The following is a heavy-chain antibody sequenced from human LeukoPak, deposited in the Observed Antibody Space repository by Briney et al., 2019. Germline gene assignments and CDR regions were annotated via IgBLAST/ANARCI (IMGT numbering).Heavy chain of an antibody. CDR2: ISSSSSTI. Sequence: GGSLRLSCAASGFTFSSYSVNWVRQAPGKGLEWVSYISSSSSTIYYADSVKGRFTISRDNAKNSLYLQMNSLRAEDTAVYYCARDDPTGSYYVGFDYWGQGTLVTVSS. J-gene: IGHJ4*02. V-gene: IGHV3-48*01. CDR1: GFTFSSYS. D-gene: IGHD1-26*01. CDR3: ARDDPTGSYYVGFDY.